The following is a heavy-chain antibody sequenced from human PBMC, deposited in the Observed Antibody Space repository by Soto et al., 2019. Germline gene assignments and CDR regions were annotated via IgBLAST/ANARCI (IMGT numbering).Heavy chain of an antibody. V-gene: IGHV4-34*01. CDR3: ARGSRRSSWYFGYFDY. D-gene: IGHD6-13*01. J-gene: IGHJ4*02. CDR1: GGSFSGYY. Sequence: QVQLQQWGAGLLKPSETLSLTCAVYGGSFSGYYWSWIRQPPGKGLEWIGEINHSGSTNYNPSLKSRVTISVDTSKNQFSLKLSSVTAADTAVYYCARGSRRSSWYFGYFDYWGQGTLVTVSS. CDR2: INHSGST.